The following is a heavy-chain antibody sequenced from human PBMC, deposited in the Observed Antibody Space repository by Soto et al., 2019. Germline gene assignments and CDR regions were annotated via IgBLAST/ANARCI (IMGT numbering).Heavy chain of an antibody. CDR3: AIRTYSSVWYYLDY. Sequence: EVQLLESGGGLVQPGGSLRLSCAASGFTFSSYAMSWVRQAPGKGLEWVSGISGSGGSTYYADSVKGRFTISRDSSKNTLYLQMNSLRAEDTAVYYCAIRTYSSVWYYLDYWGQGTLVTVSS. CDR1: GFTFSSYA. J-gene: IGHJ4*02. D-gene: IGHD6-19*01. V-gene: IGHV3-23*01. CDR2: ISGSGGST.